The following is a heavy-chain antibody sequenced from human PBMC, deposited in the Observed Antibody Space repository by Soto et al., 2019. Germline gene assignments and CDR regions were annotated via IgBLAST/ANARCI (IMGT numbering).Heavy chain of an antibody. CDR1: GGSISNGYYY. CDR2: IYHSGST. Sequence: PSETLALTGTVSGGSISNGYYYWSWVRQNPGKGLEWIGHIYHSGSTNYNPSLKSRVTISVDTSKNQFSLKLTSVTAADTAVYYCARDKITGLFDYWGQGTLVTVSS. J-gene: IGHJ4*02. D-gene: IGHD2-8*02. V-gene: IGHV4-31*03. CDR3: ARDKITGLFDY.